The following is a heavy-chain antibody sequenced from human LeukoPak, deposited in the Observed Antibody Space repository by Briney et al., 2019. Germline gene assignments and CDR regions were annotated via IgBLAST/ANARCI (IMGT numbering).Heavy chain of an antibody. CDR3: VKIVAVPAAPRGLDI. J-gene: IGHJ3*02. CDR1: GFTFSAYA. CDR2: ISNDGITT. Sequence: GGSLRLSCSASGFTFSAYAMHWVRQAPGKGLEYGSAISNDGITTYYADSVKGRFTISRDNSNNMFYLQMSSLRVEDTAMYYCVKIVAVPAAPRGLDIWGQRTMVTVSS. D-gene: IGHD2-2*01. V-gene: IGHV3-64D*06.